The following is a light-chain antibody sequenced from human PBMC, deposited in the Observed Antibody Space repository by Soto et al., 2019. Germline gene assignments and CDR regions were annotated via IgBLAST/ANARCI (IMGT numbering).Light chain of an antibody. CDR3: QQYNNWLWT. Sequence: EIILTQSTDTLSLSPGERATLSCRASQTVSSNYLAWCQQRPGQAPRLLIYGASTRAAGIPDRFSGSGSGTEFTLTISSLQSEDFAVYYCQQYNNWLWTFGQGTKVDIK. CDR1: QTVSSN. V-gene: IGKV3D-15*01. CDR2: GAS. J-gene: IGKJ1*01.